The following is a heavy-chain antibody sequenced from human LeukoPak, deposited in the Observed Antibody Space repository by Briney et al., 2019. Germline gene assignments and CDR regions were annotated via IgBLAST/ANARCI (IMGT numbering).Heavy chain of an antibody. CDR3: ARVRVRDYSNYKDDAFDI. V-gene: IGHV4-4*09. CDR1: GGSINSFF. D-gene: IGHD4-11*01. Sequence: SETLSLTCTVSGGSINSFFCGWVRQPPGKGLEWIGYIHTSGRTNYNPSLQSRLTLSVGTSKTQFSLKLSSVTAADTAVYYCARVRVRDYSNYKDDAFDIWGQGTMVTVSS. CDR2: IHTSGRT. J-gene: IGHJ3*02.